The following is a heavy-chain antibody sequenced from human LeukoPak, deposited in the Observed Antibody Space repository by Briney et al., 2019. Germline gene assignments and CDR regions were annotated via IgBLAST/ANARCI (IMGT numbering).Heavy chain of an antibody. CDR3: ARGSPIVVVKGFFDY. V-gene: IGHV4-59*01. J-gene: IGHJ4*02. CDR2: IYYSGST. Sequence: SETLSLTCTVSGGSISSYYWSWIRQPPGKGLEWIGYIYYSGSTNYNPSLKSRVTISVDTSKNQFPLKLSSVTAADTAVYYCARGSPIVVVKGFFDYWGQGTLVTVSS. D-gene: IGHD2-2*01. CDR1: GGSISSYY.